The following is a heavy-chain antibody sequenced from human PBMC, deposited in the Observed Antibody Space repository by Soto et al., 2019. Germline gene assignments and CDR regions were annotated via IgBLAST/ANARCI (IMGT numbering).Heavy chain of an antibody. CDR2: INPNSGGT. J-gene: IGHJ3*02. Sequence: ASVKVSCKASGYTFTGYYMHWVRQAPGQGLEWMEWINPNSGGTNYAQKFQGWVTMTRDTSISTAYMELSRLRSDDTAVYYCARVHDFWSGYYAFDIWGQGTMVTVSS. CDR1: GYTFTGYY. V-gene: IGHV1-2*04. D-gene: IGHD3-3*01. CDR3: ARVHDFWSGYYAFDI.